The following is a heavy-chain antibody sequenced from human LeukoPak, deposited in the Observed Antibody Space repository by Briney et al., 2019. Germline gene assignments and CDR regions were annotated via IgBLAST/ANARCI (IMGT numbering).Heavy chain of an antibody. V-gene: IGHV3-15*01. D-gene: IGHD3-9*01. CDR1: GFTFSNAW. J-gene: IGHJ2*01. Sequence: GGSLRLSCAASGFTFSNAWMSWVRQAPGKGLEWVGRIKSKTDGGTTDYAAPVKGRFTISRDDSKNTLYLQMNSLKTEDTAVYYCTSDPYDILTGCSYWYFDLWGRGTLVTVSS. CDR3: TSDPYDILTGCSYWYFDL. CDR2: IKSKTDGGTT.